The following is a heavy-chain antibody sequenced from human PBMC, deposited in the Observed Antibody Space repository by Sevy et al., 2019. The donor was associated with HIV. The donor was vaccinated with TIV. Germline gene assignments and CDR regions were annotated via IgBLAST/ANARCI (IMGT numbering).Heavy chain of an antibody. CDR1: GYTFTSYG. V-gene: IGHV1-18*04. J-gene: IGHJ4*02. CDR2: ISAYNGNT. Sequence: ASVKVSCKASGYTFTSYGISWVRQAPGQGLEWMGWISAYNGNTNYAQKLRGRVTMTTDTSTTTAYMELRSLRSDDTDVSDCSWWTGSSGDFWSRYRVFDYWGQGTLVTVSS. D-gene: IGHD3-3*01. CDR3: SWWTGSSGDFWSRYRVFDY.